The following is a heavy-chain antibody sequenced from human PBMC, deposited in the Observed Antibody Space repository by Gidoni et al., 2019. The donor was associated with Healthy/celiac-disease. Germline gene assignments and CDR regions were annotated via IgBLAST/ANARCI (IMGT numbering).Heavy chain of an antibody. CDR1: GGSISSGSYY. V-gene: IGHV4-61*02. Sequence: QVQLQESGPGLVKPSQTLSLTCTVSGGSISSGSYYWSWIRQPAGKGLEWIGRIYTSGSTNYNPSLKSRVTISVDTSKNQFSLKLSSVTAADTAVYYCARELGYDFPGGYYYYGMDVWGQGTTVTVSS. CDR3: ARELGYDFPGGYYYYGMDV. J-gene: IGHJ6*02. D-gene: IGHD3-3*01. CDR2: IYTSGST.